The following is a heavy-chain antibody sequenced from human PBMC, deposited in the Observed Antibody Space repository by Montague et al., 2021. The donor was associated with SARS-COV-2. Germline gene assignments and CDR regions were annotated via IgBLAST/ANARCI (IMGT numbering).Heavy chain of an antibody. CDR3: AREYSSSVYFDY. D-gene: IGHD6-6*01. J-gene: IGHJ4*02. V-gene: IGHV2-70*11. Sequence: PALVKPTQTLTLTCTFSGFSLSTSGMCVSWIRQPPGKALEWLARXDWDDDKYYSTSLKTRLTISKDTSKNQVVLTMTNMDPVDTATYYCAREYSSSVYFDYWGQGTLVTVSS. CDR2: XDWDDDK. CDR1: GFSLSTSGMC.